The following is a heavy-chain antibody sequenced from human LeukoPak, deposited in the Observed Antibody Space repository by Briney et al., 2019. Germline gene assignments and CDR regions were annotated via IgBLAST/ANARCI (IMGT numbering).Heavy chain of an antibody. V-gene: IGHV3-7*01. CDR1: GFTFSTYW. D-gene: IGHD6-19*01. Sequence: GGSLRLSCAASGFTFSTYWMSWVRQAPGKGLEWVANIKQDGSEKYYVDSVKGRFTISRDNAKNSPYLRMNSLRAEDTAVFYRARAPGPYSSGWYQYYYGMDVWGQGTTVTVSS. J-gene: IGHJ6*02. CDR3: ARAPGPYSSGWYQYYYGMDV. CDR2: IKQDGSEK.